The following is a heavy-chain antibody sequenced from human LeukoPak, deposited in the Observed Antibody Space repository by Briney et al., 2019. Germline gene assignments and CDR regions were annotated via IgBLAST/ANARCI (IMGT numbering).Heavy chain of an antibody. V-gene: IGHV1-69*10. CDR2: IIPILGIA. D-gene: IGHD3-22*01. Sequence: ASVKVSCKASGGTFSSYAISWVRQAPGQGLEWRGGIIPILGIANYAQKFQGRVTITADKSTSTAYMELSSLRSEDTAVYYCAASDSSGYYHPGWFDPWGQGTLVTVSS. CDR3: AASDSSGYYHPGWFDP. CDR1: GGTFSSYA. J-gene: IGHJ5*02.